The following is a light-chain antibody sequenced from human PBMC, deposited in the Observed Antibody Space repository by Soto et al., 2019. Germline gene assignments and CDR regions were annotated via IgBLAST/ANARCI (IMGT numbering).Light chain of an antibody. CDR3: TSYAGSSIPVV. V-gene: IGLV2-8*01. CDR1: SSDVGGYNF. Sequence: QSALTQPPSASGSPGQSVTISCTGASSDVGGYNFVSWYQQHPGKAPKLMIYDVTERPSGVPDRFSGSKSGKTASLTVSGLQAEDEAEYYCTSYAGSSIPVVFGGGTKLTVL. CDR2: DVT. J-gene: IGLJ2*01.